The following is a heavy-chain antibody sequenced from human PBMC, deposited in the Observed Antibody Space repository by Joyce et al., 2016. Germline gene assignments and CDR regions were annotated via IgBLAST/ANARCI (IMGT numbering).Heavy chain of an antibody. V-gene: IGHV4-31*03. CDR2: MYNSGRT. D-gene: IGHD4-17*01. J-gene: IGHJ2*01. Sequence: QVQLQESGPGLVKPSQTLSLTCTVSGGSISRGGYYWSWIRQHPGKGLEWIGNMYNSGRTYYNPSLKSRITISIDTSKNQFSLRLSSVTAADTAVYYCARDYGDYNWYFDLWGRGTQLTVSS. CDR3: ARDYGDYNWYFDL. CDR1: GGSISRGGYY.